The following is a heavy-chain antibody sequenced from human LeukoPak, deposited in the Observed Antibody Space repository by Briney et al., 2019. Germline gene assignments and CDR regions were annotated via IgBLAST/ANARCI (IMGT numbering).Heavy chain of an antibody. Sequence: SETLSLTCTVSGGSISSGGYYWSWIRQHPGKGLEWIGYIYYSGSTYYNPSLKSRVTISVDTSKNQFSLKLSSVTAADTAVYYCARGYYDSSGYGLDYWGQGTLVTVSS. CDR2: IYYSGST. CDR1: GGSISSGGYY. D-gene: IGHD3-22*01. V-gene: IGHV4-31*03. CDR3: ARGYYDSSGYGLDY. J-gene: IGHJ4*02.